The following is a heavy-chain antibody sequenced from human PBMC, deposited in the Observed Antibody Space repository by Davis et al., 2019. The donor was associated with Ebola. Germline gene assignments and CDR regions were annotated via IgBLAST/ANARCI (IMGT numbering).Heavy chain of an antibody. J-gene: IGHJ6*04. CDR2: INHSGST. Sequence: GSLRLSCAVYGGSFSGYYWSWIRQPPGKGLEWIGEINHSGSTNYNPSLKSRVTISVDTSKNQFSLKLSSVTAADTAVYYCARVGGIVVVPAAMRYYYGMDVWGKGTTVTVSS. CDR1: GGSFSGYY. D-gene: IGHD2-2*01. V-gene: IGHV4-34*01. CDR3: ARVGGIVVVPAAMRYYYGMDV.